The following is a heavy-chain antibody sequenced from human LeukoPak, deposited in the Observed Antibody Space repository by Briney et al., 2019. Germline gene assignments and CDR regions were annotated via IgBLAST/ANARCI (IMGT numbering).Heavy chain of an antibody. D-gene: IGHD2/OR15-2a*01. J-gene: IGHJ4*02. CDR2: IDSDGTTT. CDR1: GFTFSNYW. CDR3: ARDLLSGFVPCAY. V-gene: IGHV3-74*01. Sequence: PGGSLRLSCAASGFTFSNYWMQRVRQTPGKGLEWLSRIDSDGTTTNYADSVKGRFTISRDNAKNTLYLQMTSLRAGDAAVYYCARDLLSGFVPCAYWGQGTLVTVSS.